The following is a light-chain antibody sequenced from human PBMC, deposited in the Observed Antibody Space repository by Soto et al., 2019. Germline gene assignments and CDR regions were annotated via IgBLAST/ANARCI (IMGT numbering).Light chain of an antibody. J-gene: IGKJ5*01. V-gene: IGKV3-15*01. CDR3: QQYNNWPPIT. Sequence: EIVLTQSPGTLSLSPGERATLSCRASQSVSSSYLAWYQQKPGQPPRLLIYDASTRATGIPARFSGSGSGTEFTLSISSLQSEDFAVYYCQQYNNWPPITFGQGTRLEI. CDR2: DAS. CDR1: QSVSSSY.